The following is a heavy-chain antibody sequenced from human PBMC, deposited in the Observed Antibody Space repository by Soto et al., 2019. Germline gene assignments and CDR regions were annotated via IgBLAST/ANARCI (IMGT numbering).Heavy chain of an antibody. D-gene: IGHD1-26*01. V-gene: IGHV3-21*01. CDR3: VRDTTGLWEPDQYFQH. CDR2: IGTGSFHI. Sequence: GGSPGLGSAASRFTVNSSSMNWVRQAPGKGLEWVSFIGTGSFHINYADSVKGRFTISRDNAKKSLYLQMHSLRVEDTAVYYCVRDTTGLWEPDQYFQHWGQGTLVTVSS. J-gene: IGHJ1*01. CDR1: RFTVNSSS.